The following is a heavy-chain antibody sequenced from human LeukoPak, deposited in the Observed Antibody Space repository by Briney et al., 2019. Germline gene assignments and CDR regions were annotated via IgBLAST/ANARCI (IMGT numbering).Heavy chain of an antibody. Sequence: PGGSLRISCAASGFTSSNYWMSWVRQAPGKGLEWVANIKQDGSGKYYVDSVKGRFTISRDNAKNSLYLQMNSLRAEDTAVYYCARDRGSSGWYEFDYWGHGTLVTVSS. CDR1: GFTSSNYW. CDR3: ARDRGSSGWYEFDY. CDR2: IKQDGSGK. D-gene: IGHD6-19*01. V-gene: IGHV3-7*01. J-gene: IGHJ4*01.